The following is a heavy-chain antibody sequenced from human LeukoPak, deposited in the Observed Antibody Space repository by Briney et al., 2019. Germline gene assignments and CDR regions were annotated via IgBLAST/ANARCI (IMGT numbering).Heavy chain of an antibody. CDR2: ISYDGSNK. Sequence: PGGSLRLSCLAAAFTFTSHAMHWVRQAPGKGLEWVSVISYDGSNKYYADSVKGRFTISRDNSKNTLYRQMNSLRAEDTAVYYCARGALGGEYGYFFDYGSQGALVSVSS. V-gene: IGHV3-30-3*01. CDR3: ARGALGGEYGYFFDY. J-gene: IGHJ4*02. D-gene: IGHD3-10*01. CDR1: AFTFTSHA.